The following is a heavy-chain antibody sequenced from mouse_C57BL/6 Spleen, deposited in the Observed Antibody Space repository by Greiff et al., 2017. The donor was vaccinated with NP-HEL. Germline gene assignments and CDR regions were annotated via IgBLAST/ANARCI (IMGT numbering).Heavy chain of an antibody. CDR3: VRPIYYDYGVAY. Sequence: EVKVVESGGGLVQPKGSLKLSCAASGFSFNTYAMNWVRQAPGKGLEWVARIRSKSNNYATYYADSVKDRFTISRDDSESMLYLQMNNLKTEDTAMYYCVRPIYYDYGVAYWGQGTLVTVSA. D-gene: IGHD2-4*01. J-gene: IGHJ3*01. CDR1: GFSFNTYA. CDR2: IRSKSNNYAT. V-gene: IGHV10-1*01.